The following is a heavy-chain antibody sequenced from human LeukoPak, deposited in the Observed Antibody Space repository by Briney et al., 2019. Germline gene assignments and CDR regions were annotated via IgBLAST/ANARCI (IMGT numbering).Heavy chain of an antibody. J-gene: IGHJ4*02. CDR3: AKHTGGYCSSPPDF. Sequence: PGGSLRLSCVGSGXTFSSYAMRWVRQAPGKGREWVSSFSGSGVTSYYADSVRGRFTISRDNSKNTLYLHMNSLTAEDTAIYYCAKHTGGYCSSPPDFWGQGTLVTVSS. CDR2: FSGSGVTS. D-gene: IGHD6-13*01. V-gene: IGHV3-23*01. CDR1: GXTFSSYA.